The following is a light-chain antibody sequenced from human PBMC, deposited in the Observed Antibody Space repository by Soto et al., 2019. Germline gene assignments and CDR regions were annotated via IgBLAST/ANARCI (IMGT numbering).Light chain of an antibody. CDR3: QQFNGYSTWT. Sequence: DIQMTQSPSSLSASVGDRVTISCQASQDITNYLNWYQQKPGKAPKLLIYDASNLETGVPSRFSGSGSGTEFTLTISGLQPDDFATYYCQQFNGYSTWTFGQGTKVDIK. CDR1: QDITNY. J-gene: IGKJ1*01. V-gene: IGKV1-33*01. CDR2: DAS.